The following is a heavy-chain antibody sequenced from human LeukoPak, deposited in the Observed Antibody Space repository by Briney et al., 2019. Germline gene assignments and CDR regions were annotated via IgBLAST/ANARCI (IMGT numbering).Heavy chain of an antibody. J-gene: IGHJ5*02. Sequence: GGSLRLSCAASGFTFSSYWMSWVRQAPGKGLEWVANIKQDGSEKYYVDSVKGRFTISRDNAKNSLYLQMNSLRAEDTAVYYCAKASSRVPAAIWGYFDPWGQGTLVTVSS. CDR3: AKASSRVPAAIWGYFDP. CDR1: GFTFSSYW. D-gene: IGHD2-2*01. V-gene: IGHV3-7*03. CDR2: IKQDGSEK.